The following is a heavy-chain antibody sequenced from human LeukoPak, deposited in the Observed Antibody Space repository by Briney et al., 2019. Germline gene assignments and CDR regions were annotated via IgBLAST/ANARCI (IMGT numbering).Heavy chain of an antibody. CDR1: GESLTGYY. D-gene: IGHD3-10*01. CDR2: INHSGTT. Sequence: SETLSLTCSVSGESLTGYYWSWIRQPPGKGLEWIGEINHSGTTNYNPSLKSRVTVSVDTSNNQFSLKLSSVTAADTAVYYCARQYVVRGVVIKPPDYWGQGALVTVSS. CDR3: ARQYVVRGVVIKPPDY. V-gene: IGHV4-34*01. J-gene: IGHJ4*02.